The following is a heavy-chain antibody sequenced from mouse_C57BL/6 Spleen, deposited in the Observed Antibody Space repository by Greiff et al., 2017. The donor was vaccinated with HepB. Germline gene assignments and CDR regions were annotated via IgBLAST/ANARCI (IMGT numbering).Heavy chain of an antibody. CDR1: GFTFSDYG. CDR3: ARGTRYFDV. CDR2: ISSGSSTI. D-gene: IGHD3-3*01. J-gene: IGHJ1*03. Sequence: VQLQQSGGGLVKPGGSLKLSCAASGFTFSDYGMHWVRQAPEKGLEWVAYISSGSSTIYYADTVKGRFTISRDNAKNTLFLQMTSLRSEDTARYYCARGTRYFDVWGTETTVTVSS. V-gene: IGHV5-17*01.